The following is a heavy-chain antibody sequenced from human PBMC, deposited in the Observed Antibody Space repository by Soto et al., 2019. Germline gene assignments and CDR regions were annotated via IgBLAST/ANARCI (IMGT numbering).Heavy chain of an antibody. CDR3: AGCVSTSCYPPWGLQFFDL. J-gene: IGHJ4*02. CDR2: IYHSGTT. CDR1: SFSISSGYY. Sequence: LSLTCAVSSFSISSGYYWGWVRQPPGKGLEWIGSIYHSGTTNYIPSLKSRVTISIDTSKNQFSLTLRSVTAAAAAVYYCAGCVSTSCYPPWGLQFFDLWGQGSLVPVSS. D-gene: IGHD2-2*01. V-gene: IGHV4-38-2*01.